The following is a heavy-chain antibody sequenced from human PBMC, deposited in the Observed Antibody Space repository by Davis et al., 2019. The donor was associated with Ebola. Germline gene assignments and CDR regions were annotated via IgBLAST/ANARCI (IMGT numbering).Heavy chain of an antibody. CDR2: ISGSGGTT. CDR3: ARDALGLLIFGYFDY. J-gene: IGHJ4*02. CDR1: VITFSSYA. D-gene: IGHD3-3*01. Sequence: GGSLRLSCADSVITFSSYAMTWVRQAPGKGLEWVSAISGSGGTTYYAGSVKGRFTVSRDNAKNSLYLQMNSLRDEDTAVYYCARDALGLLIFGYFDYWGQGTLVTVTS. V-gene: IGHV3-23*01.